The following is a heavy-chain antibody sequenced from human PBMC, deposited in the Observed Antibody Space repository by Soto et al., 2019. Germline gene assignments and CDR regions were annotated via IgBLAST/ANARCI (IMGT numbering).Heavy chain of an antibody. Sequence: QVQLQESGPGLVKPSETLSLTCTVSGGSISSYYWSWIRQPPGKGLEWIGYIDYSGSTNYNPSLKSQVTISIDTSKNQFSLKLSSVTAADTAGYYCARRVRNYDILTGYYGDAFDIWGQGTMVTVSS. J-gene: IGHJ3*02. CDR3: ARRVRNYDILTGYYGDAFDI. D-gene: IGHD3-9*01. CDR1: GGSISSYY. CDR2: IDYSGST. V-gene: IGHV4-59*08.